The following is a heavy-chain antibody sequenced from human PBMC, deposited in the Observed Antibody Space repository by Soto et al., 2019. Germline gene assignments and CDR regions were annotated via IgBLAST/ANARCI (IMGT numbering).Heavy chain of an antibody. V-gene: IGHV1-69*13. CDR3: ASGGNCGGDCYSSGMDV. D-gene: IGHD2-21*02. CDR2: IIPIFGTA. CDR1: GGTFSSYA. J-gene: IGHJ6*02. Sequence: SVKVSCKASGGTFSSYAISWVRQAPGQGLEWMGGIIPIFGTANYAQKFQGRVTITADESTSTAYMELGSLRSEDTAVYYCASGGNCGGDCYSSGMDVWGQGTTVTVSS.